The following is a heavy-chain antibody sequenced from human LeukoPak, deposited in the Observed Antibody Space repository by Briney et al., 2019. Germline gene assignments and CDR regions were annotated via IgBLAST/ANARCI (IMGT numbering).Heavy chain of an antibody. J-gene: IGHJ4*02. Sequence: GGSLRLSCAASGFTFSDYYMSWIRQAPGKGLEWVSYITSTGSTIFYTDSVKGRFTVSRDNAKNTLYLQMNSLRAEDTAVYYCARGSHEAAGLDYWGQGTLVTVSS. D-gene: IGHD6-13*01. CDR1: GFTFSDYY. CDR3: ARGSHEAAGLDY. V-gene: IGHV3-11*04. CDR2: ITSTGSTI.